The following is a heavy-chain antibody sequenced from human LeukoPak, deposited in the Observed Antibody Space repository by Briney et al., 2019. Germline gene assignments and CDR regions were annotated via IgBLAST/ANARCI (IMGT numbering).Heavy chain of an antibody. CDR2: VYYTGST. J-gene: IGHJ4*02. V-gene: IGHV4-59*01. Sequence: SETLSLTCTVSGGSISSSYWSWIRQASGKGLEWIGNVYYTGSTNYSPFLKSRVTISVDTSKNQFSLKVSSVTAADTAVYYCARGGYCSSSTCHPFDYWGQGTLVTVSS. D-gene: IGHD2-2*01. CDR1: GGSISSSY. CDR3: ARGGYCSSSTCHPFDY.